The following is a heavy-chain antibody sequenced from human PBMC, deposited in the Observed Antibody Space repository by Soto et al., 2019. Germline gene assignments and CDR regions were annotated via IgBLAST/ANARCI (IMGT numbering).Heavy chain of an antibody. J-gene: IGHJ4*02. CDR2: IYDGGST. Sequence: PSETLSLTCTVSGGSISNGYYYWSWIRQPPDKGLEWIGHIYDGGSTYNNPSLNSRVTISVDMSKNQFSLKLSSVTAADTAVYYCARDPDYSSWSPTPLWYWGQGTLVTVSS. D-gene: IGHD6-13*01. CDR1: GGSISNGYYY. V-gene: IGHV4-30-4*01. CDR3: ARDPDYSSWSPTPLWY.